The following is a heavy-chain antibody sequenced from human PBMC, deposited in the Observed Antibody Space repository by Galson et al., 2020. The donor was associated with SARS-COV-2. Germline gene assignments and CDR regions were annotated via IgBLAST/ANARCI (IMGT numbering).Heavy chain of an antibody. CDR1: GGSITNSY. Sequence: SETLSLTCTVSGGSITNSYWSWIRQSPGKGLEWIGYYYHSGITNYNPSLKSRVTISADTSKNQFSLNLSSVTAADTAVYYWAKGAVADPVRKDSGGQGTLVTVSS. D-gene: IGHD6-19*01. J-gene: IGHJ4*02. V-gene: IGHV4-59*01. CDR3: AKGAVADPVRKDS. CDR2: YYHSGIT.